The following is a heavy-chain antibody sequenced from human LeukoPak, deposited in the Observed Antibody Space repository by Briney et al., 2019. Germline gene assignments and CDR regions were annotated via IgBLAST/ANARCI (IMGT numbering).Heavy chain of an antibody. CDR1: GFTFSSYA. J-gene: IGHJ1*01. Sequence: GGSLRLSCAASGFTFSSYAMTWVRQAPGKGLQWVSTISVGGAATSYADSVKGRFTISRDSSKNTLYLQMNSLRAEDTAVYYCANPGEYPNGYFQHWGQGTLVTVSS. D-gene: IGHD2/OR15-2a*01. CDR3: ANPGEYPNGYFQH. CDR2: ISVGGAAT. V-gene: IGHV3-23*01.